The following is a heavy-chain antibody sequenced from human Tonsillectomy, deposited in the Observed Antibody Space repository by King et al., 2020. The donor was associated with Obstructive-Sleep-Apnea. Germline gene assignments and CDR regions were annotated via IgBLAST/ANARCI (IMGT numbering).Heavy chain of an antibody. CDR1: GGTFSSYA. CDR3: ARVPYYYGSGSYEGFDY. Sequence: QLVQSGAEVKKPGSSVKVSCKASGGTFSSYAISWVRQAPGQGLEWMGGIIPIFGTANYAQKFQGRVTITTDESTSTAYMELSSLRSEDTAVYYCARVPYYYGSGSYEGFDYWGQGTLVTVSS. D-gene: IGHD3-10*01. J-gene: IGHJ4*02. CDR2: IIPIFGTA. V-gene: IGHV1-69*05.